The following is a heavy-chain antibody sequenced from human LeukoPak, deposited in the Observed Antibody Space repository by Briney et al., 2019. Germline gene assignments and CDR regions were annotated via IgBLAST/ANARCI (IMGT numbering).Heavy chain of an antibody. CDR2: INTDNGNT. D-gene: IGHD2-21*02. CDR1: GYTFNTYG. J-gene: IGHJ5*02. V-gene: IGHV1-18*01. Sequence: ASVKVSCKASGYTFNTYGISRVRKAPGQRPEWMGWINTDNGNTKYAQKFQGRVTMTTDTSTSTAYMELGSLRSDDTAVYYCARKGCTGDCYRFDPWGQGTLVTVSS. CDR3: ARKGCTGDCYRFDP.